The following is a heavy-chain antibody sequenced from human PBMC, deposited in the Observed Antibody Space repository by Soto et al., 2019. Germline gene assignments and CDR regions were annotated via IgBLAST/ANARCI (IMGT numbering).Heavy chain of an antibody. V-gene: IGHV3-23*01. CDR2: IRGSGGST. Sequence: PGGSLRLSCAASGFTFSSYAMSWVRQAPGKGLEWVSAIRGSGGSTYYADSVKGRFTISRDNSKNTLYLQMNSLRAEDTAVYYCAKSYCSGGSCYMDYFDYWGQGTLVTVSS. CDR3: AKSYCSGGSCYMDYFDY. D-gene: IGHD2-15*01. CDR1: GFTFSSYA. J-gene: IGHJ4*02.